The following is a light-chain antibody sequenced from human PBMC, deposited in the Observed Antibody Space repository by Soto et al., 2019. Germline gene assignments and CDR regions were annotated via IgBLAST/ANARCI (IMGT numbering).Light chain of an antibody. CDR3: EAYNSAPWT. Sequence: DIQMTQSPSSLSASVGDRATITIRASQGISNYLAWYQQQPGKVPKLLIEVASTLQSGVPSRFSGSGSVTGFKFTNSGLQPVDGATSYYEAYNSAPWTVGHGTQVEIK. J-gene: IGKJ1*01. CDR2: VAS. V-gene: IGKV1-27*01. CDR1: QGISNY.